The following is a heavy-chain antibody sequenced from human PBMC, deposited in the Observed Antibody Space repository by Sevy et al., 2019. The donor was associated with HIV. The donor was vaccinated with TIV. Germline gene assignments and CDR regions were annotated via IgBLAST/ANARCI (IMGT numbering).Heavy chain of an antibody. J-gene: IGHJ5*02. CDR1: GGSISSNNYY. CDR3: GGPEWGGGGGACFDP. CDR2: ILYSGST. Sequence: SETLSLTCTVFGGSISSNNYYWGWIRQPPGKGLEWIANILYSGSTYYNPSLKSRVSISVDRSNNQLSLKLSSVTTAGTGGCYWGGPEWGGGGGACFDPWGQGTPVTVSS. D-gene: IGHD3-16*01. V-gene: IGHV4-39*01.